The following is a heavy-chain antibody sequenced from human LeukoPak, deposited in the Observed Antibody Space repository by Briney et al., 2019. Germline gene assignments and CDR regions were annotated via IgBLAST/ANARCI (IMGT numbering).Heavy chain of an antibody. V-gene: IGHV3-30-3*01. J-gene: IGHJ4*02. D-gene: IGHD2-21*02. CDR3: ARESPACGEDCYFDY. Sequence: GGSLRLSCAASGFTFGSYAMHWVRQAPGRGLEWVAGISYDGTNKYYADSVKGRFTISRDNSKNTLYLQMNSLRTDDTAVYYCARESPACGEDCYFDYWGQGTLVTVSS. CDR2: ISYDGTNK. CDR1: GFTFGSYA.